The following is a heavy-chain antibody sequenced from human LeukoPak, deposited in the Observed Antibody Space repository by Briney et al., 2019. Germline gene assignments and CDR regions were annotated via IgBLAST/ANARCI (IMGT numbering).Heavy chain of an antibody. CDR2: ISGSGGST. J-gene: IGHJ4*02. D-gene: IGHD3-10*01. Sequence: GGSLRLSCAASGFAFSSYAMSWVRQAPGKGLEWVSAISGSGGSTYYADSVKGRFTISRDNSKNTLYLQMNSLRAEDTAVYYCAKLTSGSGSSALFDYWGQGTPVTVSS. CDR3: AKLTSGSGSSALFDY. CDR1: GFAFSSYA. V-gene: IGHV3-23*01.